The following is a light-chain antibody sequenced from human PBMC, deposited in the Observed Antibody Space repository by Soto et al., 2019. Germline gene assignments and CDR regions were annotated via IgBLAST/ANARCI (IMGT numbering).Light chain of an antibody. CDR3: SSFEASNHLL. V-gene: IGLV1-40*01. J-gene: IGLJ2*01. CDR2: GDS. CDR1: RSNIGAGYD. Sequence: QSVLTQPPSVSGAPGQRVTISCTGSRSNIGAGYDVHWYQQLPGTAPKLLIHGDSNRPSGVPDRFSGSKSGTSASLAITGLQAEDEADYYCSSFEASNHLLFGGGTKLTVL.